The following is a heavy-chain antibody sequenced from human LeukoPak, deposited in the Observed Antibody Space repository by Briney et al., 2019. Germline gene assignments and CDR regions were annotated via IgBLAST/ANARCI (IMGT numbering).Heavy chain of an antibody. J-gene: IGHJ4*02. CDR1: GGTFSSYA. Sequence: ASVKVSCKASGGTFSSYAISWVRQAPGQGLEWMGGIIPIFGTANYAQKFQGRVTMTTDTSTSTAYMELRSLRSDDTAVYYCARYTPRGGYDSSGYYPFDYWGQGTLVTVSS. CDR2: IIPIFGTA. D-gene: IGHD3-22*01. V-gene: IGHV1-69*05. CDR3: ARYTPRGGYDSSGYYPFDY.